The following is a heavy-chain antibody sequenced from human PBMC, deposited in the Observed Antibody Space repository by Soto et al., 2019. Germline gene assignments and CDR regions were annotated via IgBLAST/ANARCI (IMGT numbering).Heavy chain of an antibody. V-gene: IGHV1-69*04. J-gene: IGHJ4*02. CDR2: IIPIFGLP. CDR1: GGTFRSYA. Sequence: QVQLVQSGAEVKKPGSSVKVSCKASGGTFRSYAISWVRQAPGQGFEWMGRIIPIFGLPKYAQKFQDRVTITADKSSTTAFMELSSLTSEDTAVYYCARGDRQSGHYFDYWGQGTLVTVSS. D-gene: IGHD3-22*01. CDR3: ARGDRQSGHYFDY.